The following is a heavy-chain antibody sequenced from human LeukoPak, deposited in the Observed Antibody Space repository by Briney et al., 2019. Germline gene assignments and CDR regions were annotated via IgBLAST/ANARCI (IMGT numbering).Heavy chain of an antibody. J-gene: IGHJ4*02. D-gene: IGHD6-13*01. CDR1: GFTFSTYS. V-gene: IGHV3-48*01. CDR2: ISGSSDAI. Sequence: GGSLRLSCAASGFTFSTYSMSWVRQAPGKGLEWVSYISGSSDAIYYADSVKGRFTISRDNAKNSLYLQMNSLRAEDSAMYYCAKAHSISWPYAFDSWGQGTLVTVSS. CDR3: AKAHSISWPYAFDS.